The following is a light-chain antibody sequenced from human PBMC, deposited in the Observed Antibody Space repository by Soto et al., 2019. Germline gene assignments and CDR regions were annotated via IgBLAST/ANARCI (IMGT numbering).Light chain of an antibody. CDR1: SSDVGGYNY. CDR2: DVS. Sequence: QSALTQPPSASGSPGQSVTISCTGTSSDVGGYNYVSWYQQHPGKAPKLMIYDVSKRPSGVPDRFSGSKSGNTASLTVSGLQAEDEADYYCSSYAGSNYVVFGGGTKLT. CDR3: SSYAGSNYVV. V-gene: IGLV2-8*01. J-gene: IGLJ2*01.